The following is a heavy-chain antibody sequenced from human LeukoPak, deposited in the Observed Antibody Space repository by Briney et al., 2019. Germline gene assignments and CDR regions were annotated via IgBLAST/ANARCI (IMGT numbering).Heavy chain of an antibody. CDR2: IKQDGSEQ. Sequence: GGSLRLSCAAYGFIFRNYWMNWVRQAPGKGLEWVANIKQDGSEQYYVGSVKGRFTISRDNAKNSLYLQMNSLRAEDTAVYYCASDPHHASRMDVWGQGTTVTVSS. J-gene: IGHJ6*02. CDR3: ASDPHHASRMDV. CDR1: GFIFRNYW. D-gene: IGHD1-14*01. V-gene: IGHV3-7*01.